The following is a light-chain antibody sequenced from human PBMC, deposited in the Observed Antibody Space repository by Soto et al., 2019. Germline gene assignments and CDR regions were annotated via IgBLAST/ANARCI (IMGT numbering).Light chain of an antibody. CDR2: GAS. J-gene: IGKJ1*01. Sequence: EIVMTQSPATLSVSPGERATLSCRASQSVSSNLAWYQQKPGQAPRLLIYGASTRATGIPARFSGSGSGTEFTLTISRLQSEDFAVYYCQQYNNWPPGITFGQGTKVEIK. CDR1: QSVSSN. CDR3: QQYNNWPPGIT. V-gene: IGKV3-15*01.